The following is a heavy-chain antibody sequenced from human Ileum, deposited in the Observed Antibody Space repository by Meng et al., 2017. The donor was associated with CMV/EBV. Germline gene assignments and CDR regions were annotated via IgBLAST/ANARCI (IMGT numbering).Heavy chain of an antibody. Sequence: VSRTLSGGAFSRSAIHWVRQAPGQGLEWMGGIIPDLGTANYAQKFQGRVTIITDESTRTAYMELRSLRAEDTAKYFCATGVRTGLDFWGQGTLVTVSS. CDR1: GGAFSRSA. CDR3: ATGVRTGLDF. CDR2: IIPDLGTA. V-gene: IGHV1-69*05. D-gene: IGHD3/OR15-3a*01. J-gene: IGHJ4*02.